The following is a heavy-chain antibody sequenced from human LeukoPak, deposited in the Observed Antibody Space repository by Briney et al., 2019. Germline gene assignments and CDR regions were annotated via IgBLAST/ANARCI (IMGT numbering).Heavy chain of an antibody. CDR1: GFSFSSYS. V-gene: IGHV3-21*01. D-gene: IGHD3-10*01. CDR3: ARDTTYGSGTYSFDY. Sequence: GGSLRLSCAASGFSFSSYSMNWVRQASGKGLEWVSSISSSSSYIYYTDSVKGRFTISRDNAKNSLYLQMNSLRAEDTAVYYCARDTTYGSGTYSFDYWGQGTLVTVSS. J-gene: IGHJ4*02. CDR2: ISSSSSYI.